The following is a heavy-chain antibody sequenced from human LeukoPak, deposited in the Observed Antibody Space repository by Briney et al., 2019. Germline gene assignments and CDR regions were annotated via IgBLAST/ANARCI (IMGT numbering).Heavy chain of an antibody. D-gene: IGHD5-12*01. V-gene: IGHV1-2*02. CDR1: GYTFTGYY. CDR3: ARETSGYDSSFGY. CDR2: INPNSGGT. J-gene: IGHJ4*02. Sequence: ASVKVSCKASGYTFTGYYMHWVRQAPGQGLEWMGWINPNSGGTNYAQKFQGRVTMTRDTSISTAYMELNRLRSDDSAVYCCARETSGYDSSFGYWGQGTLVTVSS.